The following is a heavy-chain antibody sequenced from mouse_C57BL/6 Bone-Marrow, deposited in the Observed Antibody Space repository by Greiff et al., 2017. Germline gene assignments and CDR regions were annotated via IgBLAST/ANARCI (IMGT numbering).Heavy chain of an antibody. CDR3: ARPYYPNALDY. J-gene: IGHJ4*01. D-gene: IGHD1-1*01. Sequence: VQLQQSGAELVKPGASVKLSCTASGFNIKDYYMHWVKQRPEQGLEWIGRIDPEDGDTNYAPKFQGKATITADTSSNTAYLQLSSLTSEDAAVYYGARPYYPNALDYWGQGTTVTVSS. CDR1: GFNIKDYY. V-gene: IGHV14-2*01. CDR2: IDPEDGDT.